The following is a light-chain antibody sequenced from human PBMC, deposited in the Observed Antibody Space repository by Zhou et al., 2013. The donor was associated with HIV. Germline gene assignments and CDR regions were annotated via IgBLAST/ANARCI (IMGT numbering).Light chain of an antibody. CDR1: QSVDTY. CDR3: QQYNVWLPIT. V-gene: IGKV3-15*01. Sequence: EVLMTQSPVTLSVSPGARATLSCRASQSVDTYLAWYQQRPGQPPRLLIYDASTRATGVPVRFSGSGSGTEFTLSIANLQSEDVAVYYCQQYNVWLPITFGQGTRLEIK. J-gene: IGKJ5*01. CDR2: DAS.